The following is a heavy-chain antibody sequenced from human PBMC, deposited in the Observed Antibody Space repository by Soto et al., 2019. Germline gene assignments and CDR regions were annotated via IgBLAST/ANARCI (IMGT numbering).Heavy chain of an antibody. CDR3: ARVWYYDSSGYYAFDC. Sequence: GASVKVSCKASGDGFSNYGFSWVRQAPGQGLEWLGWISAYDGQTNYTKKFQGRVTMTTDTSSSTAFMELRSLRSDDTAVYYCARVWYYDSSGYYAFDCWGLGTLVTVSS. V-gene: IGHV1-18*01. J-gene: IGHJ4*02. D-gene: IGHD3-22*01. CDR1: GDGFSNYG. CDR2: ISAYDGQT.